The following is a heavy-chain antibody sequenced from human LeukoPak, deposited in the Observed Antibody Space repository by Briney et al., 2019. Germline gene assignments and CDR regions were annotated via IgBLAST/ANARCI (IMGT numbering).Heavy chain of an antibody. V-gene: IGHV3-30*18. Sequence: GGSLRLSCAASAFTFRNYAMHWVRQAPGKGLQWVAVISHDERNIYYADSVKGRFTISRDNSKNTLYLQMNSLRAEDTAVYYCAKDRTGLLVVPAALDYWGQGTLVTVSP. CDR1: AFTFRNYA. CDR2: ISHDERNI. J-gene: IGHJ4*02. D-gene: IGHD2-2*01. CDR3: AKDRTGLLVVPAALDY.